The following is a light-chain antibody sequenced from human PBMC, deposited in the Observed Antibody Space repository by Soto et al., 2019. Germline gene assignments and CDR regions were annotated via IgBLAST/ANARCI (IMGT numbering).Light chain of an antibody. CDR3: ETWDSNTRV. V-gene: IGLV4-60*03. Sequence: QLVLTQSSSASASLGSSVKLTCTLSSGHNTYIIAWHQQQPGKAPRYLMKIERSGAYNKGSGVPDRFSGSSSGAERYLTISNLQSEDEADYYCETWDSNTRVFAGGTQLTVL. CDR1: SGHNTYI. J-gene: IGLJ3*02. CDR2: IERSGAY.